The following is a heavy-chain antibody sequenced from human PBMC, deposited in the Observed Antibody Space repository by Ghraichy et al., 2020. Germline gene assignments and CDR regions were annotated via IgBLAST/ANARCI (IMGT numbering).Heavy chain of an antibody. V-gene: IGHV2-5*02. CDR3: VHRVPEQTDYNDVGWFDP. D-gene: IGHD4-11*01. J-gene: IGHJ5*02. CDR1: GFSLTTPAVG. Sequence: SGPTLVKPTQTLTLTCTFSGFSLTTPAVGVGWIRQPPGKALEWLALIYWDDDKRYSPSLKSRLTITKEPSKNQVVLTMTNMDPLDTATYYCVHRVPEQTDYNDVGWFDPWGQGTLVTVSS. CDR2: IYWDDDK.